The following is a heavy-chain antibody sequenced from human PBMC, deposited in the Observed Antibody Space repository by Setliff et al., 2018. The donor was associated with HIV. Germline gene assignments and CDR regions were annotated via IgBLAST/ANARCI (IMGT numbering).Heavy chain of an antibody. V-gene: IGHV4-34*01. Sequence: SETLSLTCAVYGGSFSGYYWSWIRQPPGKGLEWIGNIYDSESTYYNPSLKSRVTISVDTSKNHFSLKLSSVTAADTAVYYCARDVPWGDYYYYMDVWGKGTTVTVSS. CDR2: IYDSEST. J-gene: IGHJ6*03. CDR1: GGSFSGYY. D-gene: IGHD3-16*01. CDR3: ARDVPWGDYYYYMDV.